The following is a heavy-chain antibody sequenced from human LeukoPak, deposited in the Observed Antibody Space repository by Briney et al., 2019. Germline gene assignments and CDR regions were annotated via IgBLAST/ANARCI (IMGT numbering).Heavy chain of an antibody. J-gene: IGHJ4*02. CDR2: IYYSGST. CDR1: GGSISSSSYY. V-gene: IGHV4-39*07. CDR3: AREGSSSWPGQGILYFDY. D-gene: IGHD6-13*01. Sequence: SETLSLTCTVSGGSISSSSYYWGWIRQPPGKGLEWIGSIYYSGSTYYNPSLKSRVTISVDTSKNQFSLKLSSVTAADTAVYYCAREGSSSWPGQGILYFDYWGQGTLVTVSS.